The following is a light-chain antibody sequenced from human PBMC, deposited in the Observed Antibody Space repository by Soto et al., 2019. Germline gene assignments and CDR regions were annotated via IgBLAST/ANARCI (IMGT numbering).Light chain of an antibody. CDR3: YSYAGGDTYYV. V-gene: IGLV2-23*02. J-gene: IGLJ1*01. CDR2: EVN. CDR1: NSDVGNYNL. Sequence: QSALTQPASVSGSPGQSITISCTGTNSDVGNYNLVSWYQQHPGKAPKLIIYEVNKRPSGVSSRFSGSKSGNTASLTIFGLQAEDEADYYCYSYAGGDTYYVFGTGTKLTGL.